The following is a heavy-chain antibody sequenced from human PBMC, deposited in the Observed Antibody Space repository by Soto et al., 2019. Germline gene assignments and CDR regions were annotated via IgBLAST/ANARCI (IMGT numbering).Heavy chain of an antibody. CDR2: ISSSSSYI. Sequence: GSLRLSCAAVVFTISSYSMNWVRQAPGKGLEWVSSISSSSSYIYYADSVKGRFTISRDNAKNSLYLQMNSLRAEDTAVYYCVRVGGRYSCSSALDYWGQGTRVTASS. CDR3: VRVGGRYSCSSALDY. CDR1: VFTISSYS. J-gene: IGHJ4*02. D-gene: IGHD6-6*01. V-gene: IGHV3-21*01.